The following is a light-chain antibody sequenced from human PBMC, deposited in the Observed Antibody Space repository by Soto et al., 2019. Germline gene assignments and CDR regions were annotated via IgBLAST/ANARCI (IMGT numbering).Light chain of an antibody. CDR3: LQYD. Sequence: DIVLTVFPVTLSLFSGERATLSCRTRESISSAYLAWYQQRPGQAPRLLIYGASSRATGVPDRFSGSGSGTDFTLTITRLEPEGFAVYYCLQYDFGGGTKVDIK. J-gene: IGKJ4*01. CDR1: ESISSAY. V-gene: IGKV3-20*01. CDR2: GAS.